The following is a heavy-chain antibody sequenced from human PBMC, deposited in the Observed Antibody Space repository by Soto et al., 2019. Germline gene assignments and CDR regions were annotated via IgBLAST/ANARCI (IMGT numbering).Heavy chain of an antibody. CDR2: FDPEDGET. J-gene: IGHJ4*02. V-gene: IGHV1-24*01. CDR1: GYTLTELS. Sequence: GASVKVSCKVSGYTLTELSMHWVRQAPGKGLEWMGGFDPEDGETIYAQKFQGRVTMTEDTSTDTAYMELSSLRSEDTAVYYCATLYSSGWNFYFDYWGQGXLVTVYS. D-gene: IGHD6-19*01. CDR3: ATLYSSGWNFYFDY.